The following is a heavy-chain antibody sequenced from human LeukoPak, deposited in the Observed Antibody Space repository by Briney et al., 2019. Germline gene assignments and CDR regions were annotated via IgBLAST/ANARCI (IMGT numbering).Heavy chain of an antibody. CDR3: VRDNRNWSFDY. Sequence: ASVKVSCKASGYSFTTYKMHWVRQAPGQGLDWMGIIDPNDGSTGQAQKFQGRIIMTRDTSTSTFYMELSSLRSEDTALYYCVRDNRNWSFDYWGQGSLATVSS. CDR1: GYSFTTYK. D-gene: IGHD1-1*01. CDR2: IDPNDGST. V-gene: IGHV1-46*01. J-gene: IGHJ4*02.